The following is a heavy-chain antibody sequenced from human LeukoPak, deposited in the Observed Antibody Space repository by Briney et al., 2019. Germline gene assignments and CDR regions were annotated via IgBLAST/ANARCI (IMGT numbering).Heavy chain of an antibody. J-gene: IGHJ4*02. CDR3: AREAVAGPKPAGY. Sequence: SETLSLTCTVSGGSISSSSYYWGWIRQPPGKGLEWIGSIYYSGSTYYNPSLKSRVTISVDTSKNQFSLKLSSVTAADTAVYYCAREAVAGPKPAGYWGQGTLVTVSS. CDR1: GGSISSSSYY. D-gene: IGHD6-19*01. V-gene: IGHV4-39*07. CDR2: IYYSGST.